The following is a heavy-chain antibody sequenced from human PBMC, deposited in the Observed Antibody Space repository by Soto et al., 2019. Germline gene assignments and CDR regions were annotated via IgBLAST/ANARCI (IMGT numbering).Heavy chain of an antibody. D-gene: IGHD6-13*01. Sequence: SETLSLTCAVSGGSISSGGYSCSWIRHPPGKGLEWIGYIYHSGSTYYNPSLKSRVTISVDRSKNQFSLKLSSVTAADTAVYYCARLEGSWYSLVDSSGHGTLVTVSS. V-gene: IGHV4-30-2*01. J-gene: IGHJ5*01. CDR1: GGSISSGGYS. CDR2: IYHSGST. CDR3: ARLEGSWYSLVDS.